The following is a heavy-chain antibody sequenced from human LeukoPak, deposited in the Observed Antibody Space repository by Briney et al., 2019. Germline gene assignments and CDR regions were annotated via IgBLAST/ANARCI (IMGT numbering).Heavy chain of an antibody. J-gene: IGHJ4*02. CDR1: GFTFSSYA. CDR2: ISGSGGST. V-gene: IGHV3-23*01. CDR3: GRSLITMVRGFIAY. D-gene: IGHD3-10*01. Sequence: GGSLRLSCAASGFTFSSYAMSWVRQAPGKGLEGVSAISGSGGSTYYADSVKGRFTISRDNSKNTLYLQMNSLRAEDTAVYYCGRSLITMVRGFIAYWGQGTLVTVSS.